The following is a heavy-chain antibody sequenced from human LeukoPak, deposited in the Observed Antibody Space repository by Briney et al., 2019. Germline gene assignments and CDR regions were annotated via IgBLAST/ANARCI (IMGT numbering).Heavy chain of an antibody. D-gene: IGHD2-2*01. CDR3: ARPIVVVPAATDY. V-gene: IGHV4-39*01. Sequence: PSETLSLTCTVSGGSISSSSYYWGWIRQPPGKGLEWIGSIYYSGSTYYNPSLKSRVTISVDTSKNHFSLKLSSVTAADTAVYYCARPIVVVPAATDYWGQGTLVTVSS. J-gene: IGHJ4*02. CDR2: IYYSGST. CDR1: GGSISSSSYY.